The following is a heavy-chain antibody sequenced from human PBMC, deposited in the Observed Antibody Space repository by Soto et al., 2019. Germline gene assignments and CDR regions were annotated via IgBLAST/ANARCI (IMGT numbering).Heavy chain of an antibody. CDR1: GFSLSNARMG. V-gene: IGHV2-26*01. CDR2: IFSNYEK. Sequence: QVTLKESGPVLVKPKETLTLTCTVSGFSLSNARMGVSWIRQPPGKALEWLAHIFSNYEKSYSTSLKSRITISKDTTKSQVVLTMTNMDPVDTATYYCARIRGQLFLDNWYFDLWGRGTLVTVSS. J-gene: IGHJ2*01. CDR3: ARIRGQLFLDNWYFDL. D-gene: IGHD6-6*01.